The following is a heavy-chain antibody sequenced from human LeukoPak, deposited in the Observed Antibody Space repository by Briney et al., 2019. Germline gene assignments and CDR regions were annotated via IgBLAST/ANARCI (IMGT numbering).Heavy chain of an antibody. V-gene: IGHV1-2*02. CDR1: GYTFTGYY. Sequence: ASVKVSCKTSGYTFTGYYMHWVRQAPGQGLEWMGWINPNSGGTDYAQKFQGRVTMTRDTSISTLYMELSRLRSDDTAVYYCARSSAAAADYWGQGTLVTVSS. J-gene: IGHJ4*02. D-gene: IGHD2-15*01. CDR2: INPNSGGT. CDR3: ARSSAAAADY.